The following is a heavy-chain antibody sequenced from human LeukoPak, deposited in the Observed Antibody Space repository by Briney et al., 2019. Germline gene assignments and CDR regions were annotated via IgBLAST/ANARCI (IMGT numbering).Heavy chain of an antibody. Sequence: PSETLSLTCTVSGGSISSSSYYWGWIRQPPGKGLELIGSIYCSGSTYYNPSLKSRVTISVDSSKNQYSLKLSSVTAADTAVYYCARDPGGFYSSSPRWFDYWGQGTLVTVSS. CDR1: GGSISSSSYY. CDR3: ARDPGGFYSSSPRWFDY. CDR2: IYCSGST. V-gene: IGHV4-39*07. D-gene: IGHD6-13*01. J-gene: IGHJ4*02.